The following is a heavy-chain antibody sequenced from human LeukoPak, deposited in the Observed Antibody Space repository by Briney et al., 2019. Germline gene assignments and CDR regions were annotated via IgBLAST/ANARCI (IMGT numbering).Heavy chain of an antibody. D-gene: IGHD1-7*01. CDR2: IVVGSGNT. CDR1: GFTFTSSA. CDR3: AAGPRYNWNYVGGDY. J-gene: IGHJ4*02. V-gene: IGHV1-58*02. Sequence: SVKVSCKASGFTFTSSAMQWVRQARGQRLEWIGWIVVGSGNTNYAQKFQERVTTTRDMSTSTAYMELSSLRSEDTAVYYCAAGPRYNWNYVGGDYWGQGTLVTVSS.